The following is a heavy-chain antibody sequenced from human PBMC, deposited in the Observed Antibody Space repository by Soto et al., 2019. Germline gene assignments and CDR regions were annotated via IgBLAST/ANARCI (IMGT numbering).Heavy chain of an antibody. CDR1: GYTFTSYG. D-gene: IGHD3-3*01. Sequence: QVQLVQSGAEVKKPGASVKVSCKASGYTFTSYGISWVRQAPGQGLEWMGWISAYNGNTNYAQKLQGRATMTTDTSTSTADVELRRLRSDDTAVYYSARGGSSYYDFWSVQCARRKRAFDIWGQETMVTVSS. CDR2: ISAYNGNT. J-gene: IGHJ3*02. CDR3: ARGGSSYYDFWSVQCARRKRAFDI. V-gene: IGHV1-18*01.